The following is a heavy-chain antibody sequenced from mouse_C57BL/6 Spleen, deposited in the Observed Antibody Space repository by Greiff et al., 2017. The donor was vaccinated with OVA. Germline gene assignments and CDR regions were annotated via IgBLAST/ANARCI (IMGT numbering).Heavy chain of an antibody. CDR3: ARFIHITTVVAVDY. Sequence: QVQLKQSGAELVKPGASVKMSCKASGYTFTSYWITWVKQRPGQGLEWIGDIYPGSGSTNYNEKFKSKATLTVDTSSSTAYMQLSSLTSEDSAVYYCARFIHITTVVAVDYWGQGTTLTVSS. J-gene: IGHJ2*01. CDR2: IYPGSGST. CDR1: GYTFTSYW. D-gene: IGHD1-1*01. V-gene: IGHV1-55*01.